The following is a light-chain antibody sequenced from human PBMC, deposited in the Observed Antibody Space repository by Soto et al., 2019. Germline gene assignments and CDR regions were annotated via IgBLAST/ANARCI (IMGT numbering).Light chain of an antibody. J-gene: IGKJ4*01. CDR3: QRYYGMPLT. Sequence: DFVMTQSPDSLAVSLGERATINCKSSQSVLYGSNNKNYLAWYQQKPGQPPRLLINLASTRESRVPDRFSDSGSGTDFNLTISSLQAEDVAVYYCQRYYGMPLTVGGGTRVEIK. CDR2: LAS. V-gene: IGKV4-1*01. CDR1: QSVLYGSNNKNY.